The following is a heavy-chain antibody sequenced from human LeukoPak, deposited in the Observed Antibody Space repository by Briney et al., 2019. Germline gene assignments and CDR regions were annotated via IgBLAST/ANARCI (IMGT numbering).Heavy chain of an antibody. V-gene: IGHV3-7*01. Sequence: GGSLRLSCAASGFTFSTFWMSWVRQAPGKGLEWVANIKEHGGETYYLDSVRGRFTISRDNAKNSLYLQMNSLRAEDTAVYYCARDKAVTRPRYYYYGMDVWGQGTTVTVSS. J-gene: IGHJ6*02. D-gene: IGHD4-17*01. CDR1: GFTFSTFW. CDR3: ARDKAVTRPRYYYYGMDV. CDR2: IKEHGGET.